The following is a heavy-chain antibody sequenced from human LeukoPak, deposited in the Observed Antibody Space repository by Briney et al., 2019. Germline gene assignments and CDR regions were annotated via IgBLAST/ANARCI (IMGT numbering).Heavy chain of an antibody. D-gene: IGHD5-24*01. J-gene: IGHJ6*03. CDR2: IQPGDSDT. Sequence: GESLEISCKGSGYSFTSYWIGWVRQMPGKGLEWMGIIQPGDSDTRYSPSFQGQVTISVDKSISSAYLQWSSLKASDTAMYYCARHVEMATITPFYYYYYMDVWGKGTTVTVSS. CDR1: GYSFTSYW. CDR3: ARHVEMATITPFYYYYYMDV. V-gene: IGHV5-51*01.